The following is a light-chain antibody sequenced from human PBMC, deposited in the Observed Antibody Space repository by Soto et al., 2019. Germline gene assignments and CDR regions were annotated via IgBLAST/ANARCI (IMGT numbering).Light chain of an antibody. J-gene: IGLJ1*01. Sequence: QSVLTQPASVSGSPGQSITISCTGTSGDVGGYNYVSWYQQHPGKAPKLMLYEVTNRPSGVSNRFSGSKSGNTASLTISGLQAEDEADYYCSSYAHSSIYVFGRDQGHRP. CDR3: SSYAHSSIYV. CDR2: EVT. V-gene: IGLV2-14*01. CDR1: SGDVGGYNY.